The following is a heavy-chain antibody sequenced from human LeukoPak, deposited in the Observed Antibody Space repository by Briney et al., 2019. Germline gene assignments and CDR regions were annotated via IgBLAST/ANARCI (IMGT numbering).Heavy chain of an antibody. CDR2: IFNTGNT. CDR1: GGSINSHY. CDR3: ASRPADTTWYGVFDY. D-gene: IGHD3-10*01. J-gene: IGHJ4*02. V-gene: IGHV4-59*11. Sequence: SETLSFTCSVSGGSINSHYWSWIRQPPGKRLEWIGYIFNTGNTNYNPSLASRVTMSVDTSRAQFFLRLSPVTAAGTAIYYCASRPADTTWYGVFDYWSQGTLVTVSS.